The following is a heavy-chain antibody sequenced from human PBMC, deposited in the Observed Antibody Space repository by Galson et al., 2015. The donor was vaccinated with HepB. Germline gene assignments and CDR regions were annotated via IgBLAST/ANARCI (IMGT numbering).Heavy chain of an antibody. D-gene: IGHD4-11*01. V-gene: IGHV3-11*06. CDR2: ISASGTYT. CDR3: ARSSYSNYIDF. Sequence: SLRLSCAASGFTFSDYYMTWIRQAPGKGLEWLSYISASGTYTNYADSVKGRFTMSRDNAKSSLYLQMNSLRAEDTAVYYCARSSYSNYIDFWGQGTLVTVSS. CDR1: GFTFSDYY. J-gene: IGHJ4*02.